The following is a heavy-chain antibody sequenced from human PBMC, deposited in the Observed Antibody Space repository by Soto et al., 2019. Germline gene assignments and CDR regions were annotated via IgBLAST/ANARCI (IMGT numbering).Heavy chain of an antibody. J-gene: IGHJ4*02. Sequence: PSETLSLTCPVSGVSVSSGGYYWSWIRQHPGKGLEWIGYIYYSGSTYYNPSLKSRVTISVDTSKNQFSLKLSSVTAADTAVYYCARRELTFFDYWGQGTLVTVSS. CDR2: IYYSGST. D-gene: IGHD3-9*01. CDR1: GVSVSSGGYY. V-gene: IGHV4-31*03. CDR3: ARRELTFFDY.